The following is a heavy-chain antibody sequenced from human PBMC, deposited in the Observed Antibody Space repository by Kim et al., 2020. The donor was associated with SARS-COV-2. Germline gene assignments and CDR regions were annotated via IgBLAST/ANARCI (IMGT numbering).Heavy chain of an antibody. CDR3: ARDWGWLGDSY. D-gene: IGHD3-16*01. J-gene: IGHJ4*02. Sequence: IDYADSVEGRFTISRDNAKNSLYLQMNSLRAEDTAVYYCARDWGWLGDSYWGQGTLVTVSS. CDR2: I. V-gene: IGHV3-21*01.